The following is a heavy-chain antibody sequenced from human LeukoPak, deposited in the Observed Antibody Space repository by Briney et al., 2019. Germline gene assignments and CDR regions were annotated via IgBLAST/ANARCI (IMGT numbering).Heavy chain of an antibody. CDR1: GYTFISYG. CDR2: IGAYNGNT. D-gene: IGHD6-13*01. CDR3: ARVTRDSSSWYSY. Sequence: ASVKVSCKASGYTFISYGISWVRQAPGQGLEWMGWIGAYNGNTNYAQKFQGRVTMTTDTSTSTVYMELRSLRSDDTAVYYCARVTRDSSSWYSYWGQGTLVTVSS. V-gene: IGHV1-18*01. J-gene: IGHJ4*02.